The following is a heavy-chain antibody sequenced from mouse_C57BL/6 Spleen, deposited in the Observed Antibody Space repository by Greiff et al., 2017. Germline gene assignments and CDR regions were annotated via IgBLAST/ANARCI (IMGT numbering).Heavy chain of an antibody. V-gene: IGHV1-75*01. J-gene: IGHJ4*01. CDR3: ARPYYSNYDYAMDY. CDR2: IFPGSGST. Sequence: QVQLQQSGPELVQPGASVKISCKASGYTFTDYYINWVKQRPGQGLEWIGWIFPGSGSTYYNEKFKGKATLTVDKSSSTAYMLLSSLTSEDSAVYFCARPYYSNYDYAMDYWGQGTSVTVSS. CDR1: GYTFTDYY. D-gene: IGHD2-5*01.